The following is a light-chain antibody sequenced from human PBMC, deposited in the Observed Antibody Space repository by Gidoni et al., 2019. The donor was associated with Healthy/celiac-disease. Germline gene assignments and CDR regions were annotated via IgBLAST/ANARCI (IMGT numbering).Light chain of an antibody. J-gene: IGKJ4*01. CDR1: PSVSRY. CDR3: RQRSSWPLT. Sequence: EIVLPQSPAALSLSPGGRATLPCRARPSVSRYLAWYQQQPGQAPRLLLYAASNRATGFPAPCRGSGCWTDFFLSISSRVPPDCAVYYCRQRSSWPLTFGGWTKVEIK. CDR2: AAS. V-gene: IGKV3-11*01.